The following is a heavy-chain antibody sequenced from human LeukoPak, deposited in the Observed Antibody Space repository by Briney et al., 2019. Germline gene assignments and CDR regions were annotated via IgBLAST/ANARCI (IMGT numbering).Heavy chain of an antibody. CDR2: ISYDGSNK. Sequence: GGSLRLSCAASGFTFSSYGMHWVRQAPGKGLEWVAVISYDGSNKYYADSVKGRFTISRDNSKNTLYLQMNSLRAEDTAVYYCAKRGTAAAGTDYWGQGTLVTVSS. D-gene: IGHD6-13*01. CDR1: GFTFSSYG. V-gene: IGHV3-30*18. J-gene: IGHJ4*02. CDR3: AKRGTAAAGTDY.